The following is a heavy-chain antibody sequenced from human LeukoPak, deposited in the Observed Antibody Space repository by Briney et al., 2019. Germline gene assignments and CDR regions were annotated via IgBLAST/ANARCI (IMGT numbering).Heavy chain of an antibody. J-gene: IGHJ6*02. Sequence: KSSETLSLTCNVSGGSVTNNRYYWGWIRQPPGKGLEWIASIYYGGSTYYNPSLKSRVTISVDTSRNQFSLKLSSVTAADTAVYYCARGPGPFYYYYGMDVWGQGTTVTVSS. V-gene: IGHV4-39*07. CDR3: ARGPGPFYYYYGMDV. D-gene: IGHD1-14*01. CDR2: IYYGGST. CDR1: GGSVTNNRYY.